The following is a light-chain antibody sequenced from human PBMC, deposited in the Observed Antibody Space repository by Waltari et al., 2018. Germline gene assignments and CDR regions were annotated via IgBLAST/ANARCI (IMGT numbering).Light chain of an antibody. Sequence: QSVLTQPPSVSGAPGQRVTISCTGSGSNIGAGFDVHWYQQLPGTAPKLLVYGNNSLPSGVPDRVSASKSGTSASLASTGLQAEDESDYYCQSYDSSLTGSWVFGGGTKLTVL. J-gene: IGLJ3*02. CDR1: GSNIGAGFD. CDR3: QSYDSSLTGSWV. V-gene: IGLV1-40*01. CDR2: GNN.